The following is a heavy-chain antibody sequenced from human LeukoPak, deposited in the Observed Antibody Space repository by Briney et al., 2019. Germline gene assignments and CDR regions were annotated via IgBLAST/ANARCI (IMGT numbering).Heavy chain of an antibody. V-gene: IGHV3-21*01. Sequence: GGSLRLSCAASGFTFSSYSMNWVRQAPGKGLEWVSSISSSSSYIYYADSVKGRFTISRDNAKNSLYLQMNSLRAEDTAVYYCARNKILTGYYSYYYYYMDVWGKGTTVTISS. CDR3: ARNKILTGYYSYYYYYMDV. D-gene: IGHD3-9*01. CDR1: GFTFSSYS. CDR2: ISSSSSYI. J-gene: IGHJ6*03.